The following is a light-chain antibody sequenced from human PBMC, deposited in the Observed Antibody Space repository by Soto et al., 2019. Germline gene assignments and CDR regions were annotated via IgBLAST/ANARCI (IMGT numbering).Light chain of an antibody. V-gene: IGKV3-20*01. CDR2: GAS. Sequence: EIVLTQSPATLSLSPGERATLSCRASQTVSSSLAWYQQKPGQAPRLLIYGASSRPTGIPDRFSGSGSGTDFTLTISRLEPEDFAVYYCQQYGSSSTFGQGTRLEIK. CDR1: QTVSSS. J-gene: IGKJ5*01. CDR3: QQYGSSST.